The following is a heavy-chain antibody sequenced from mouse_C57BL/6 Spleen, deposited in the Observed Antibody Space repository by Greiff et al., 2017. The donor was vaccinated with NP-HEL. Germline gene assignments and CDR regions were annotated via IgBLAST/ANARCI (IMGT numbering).Heavy chain of an antibody. V-gene: IGHV14-3*01. CDR3: AVVYYGSSYGYAMDY. D-gene: IGHD1-1*01. Sequence: EVQLQQSVAELVRPGASVKLSCTASGFNIKNTYMHWVKQRPEQGLEWIGRIDPANGNTKYAPKFQGKATLTADTSSNTAYLQLSSLTSEDTAIYYCAVVYYGSSYGYAMDYWGQGTSVTVSS. CDR2: IDPANGNT. CDR1: GFNIKNTY. J-gene: IGHJ4*01.